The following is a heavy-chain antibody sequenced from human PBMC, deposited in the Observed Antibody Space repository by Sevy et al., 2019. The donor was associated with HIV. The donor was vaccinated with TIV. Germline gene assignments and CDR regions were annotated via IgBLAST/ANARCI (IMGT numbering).Heavy chain of an antibody. CDR1: GFTFKSYW. CDR2: INRDGSEK. Sequence: GGSLRLSCAASGFTFKSYWMTWVRQAPGKGLEWVANINRDGSEKYYSDSLKGRFSISRDNSKNSVHLQINTLRAEDTAVYDCAREGSAYDTYYYHYALDVWGQGTTVTVSS. CDR3: AREGSAYDTYYYHYALDV. D-gene: IGHD5-12*01. V-gene: IGHV3-7*01. J-gene: IGHJ6*02.